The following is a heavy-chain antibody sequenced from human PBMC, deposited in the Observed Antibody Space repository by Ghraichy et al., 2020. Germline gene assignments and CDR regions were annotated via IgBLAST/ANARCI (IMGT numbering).Heavy chain of an antibody. CDR2: GPYSGNT. D-gene: IGHD1-26*01. V-gene: IGHV4-39*01. CDR3: VRHRSGTMMDD. CDR1: FGSISSNYYY. Sequence: SQTLSLTCTVSFGSISSNYYYWGWIRQPPGKGLEWIGSGPYSGNTDYNPSLRSRVTTSADTSKNQLSLKVSSVTAADTAVYYCVRHRSGTMMDDWGQGTLVTVSS. J-gene: IGHJ4*02.